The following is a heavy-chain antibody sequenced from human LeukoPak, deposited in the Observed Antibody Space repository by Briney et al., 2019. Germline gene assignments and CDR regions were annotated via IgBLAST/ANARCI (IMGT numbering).Heavy chain of an antibody. Sequence: HPGGSLRLSCAASGFSVSNYALSWVRQAPGKGLEWVSSFTAGGSGTYNTDSVEGRSTISRDISKNTLYMQMNSLRAEDTAVYYCARGGGLQRRYFEYWGQGTLLTVSS. CDR1: GFSVSNYA. CDR3: ARGGGLQRRYFEY. V-gene: IGHV3-23*01. CDR2: FTAGGSGT. D-gene: IGHD2-15*01. J-gene: IGHJ4*02.